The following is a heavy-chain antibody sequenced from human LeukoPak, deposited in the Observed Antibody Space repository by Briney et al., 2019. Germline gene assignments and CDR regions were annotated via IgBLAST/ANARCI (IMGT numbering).Heavy chain of an antibody. V-gene: IGHV1-8*03. J-gene: IGHJ6*03. CDR3: ARGRDWCSSTSCYSYYYYMDV. D-gene: IGHD2-2*01. CDR1: GYTFTSYD. CDR2: MNPNSGNT. Sequence: SVKVSCKASGYTFTSYDINWVRQATGQGLEWMGWMNPNSGNTGYAQKFQGRVTITRNTSISTAYMELSSLRSEDTAVYYCARGRDWCSSTSCYSYYYYMDVWGKGTTVTVS.